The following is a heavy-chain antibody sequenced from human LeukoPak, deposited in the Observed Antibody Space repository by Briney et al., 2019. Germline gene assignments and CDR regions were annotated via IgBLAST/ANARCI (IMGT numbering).Heavy chain of an antibody. CDR3: AKDVNYGSGSYMRRFDP. CDR2: ISGSGDST. J-gene: IGHJ5*02. V-gene: IGHV3-23*01. D-gene: IGHD3-10*01. CDR1: GVTFSSYA. Sequence: GGSLRLSCAASGVTFSSYAMSWVRQAPGKGLERVSAISGSGDSTYYADSVKGRFTISRDNSKNTLYLQMNSLRAEDTAVYYCAKDVNYGSGSYMRRFDPWGQGTLVTVSS.